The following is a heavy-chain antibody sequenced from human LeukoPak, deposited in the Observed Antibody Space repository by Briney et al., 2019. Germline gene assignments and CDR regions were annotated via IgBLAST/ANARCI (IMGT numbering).Heavy chain of an antibody. CDR3: XXXXXXXXXPXXSXFDY. V-gene: IGHV3-23*01. Sequence: XYAXSXVRQAPGXGLXWVSAISASGGRTYYAGSVKGRFTISRDNSKXTLYLQMNSLRADDTAVYYXXXXXXXXXXPXXSXFDYWGXGXLVTVSS. CDR1: XYA. J-gene: IGHJ4*02. CDR2: ISASGGRT.